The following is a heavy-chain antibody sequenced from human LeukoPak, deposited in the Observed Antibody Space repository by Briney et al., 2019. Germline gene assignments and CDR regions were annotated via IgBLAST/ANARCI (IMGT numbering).Heavy chain of an antibody. J-gene: IGHJ5*01. V-gene: IGHV1-69*05. CDR2: IIPIFGTA. CDR3: ARVTDGQGWFDS. CDR1: GDTFSSYA. Sequence: GASVKVSCKASGDTFSSYAISWVRQAPGQGLEWMGGIIPIFGTANYAQKFQGRVTITTDESTSTAYMELSSLRSDDTAVYYCARVTDGQGWFDSWGQGTLVTVSS.